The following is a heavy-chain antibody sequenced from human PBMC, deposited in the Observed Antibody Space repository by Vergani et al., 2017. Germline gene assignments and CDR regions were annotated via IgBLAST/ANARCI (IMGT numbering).Heavy chain of an antibody. CDR2: ISYDGSNK. CDR1: GFTFSSYA. V-gene: IGHV3-30-3*01. Sequence: VQLVESGGGVVQPGRSLRLSCAASGFTFSSYAMHWVRQAPGKGLEWVAVISYDGSNKYYADSVKGRFTISRDNSKNTLYLQMNSLRAEDTAVYYCARARWERHIDAFDIWGQGTMVTVSS. CDR3: ARARWERHIDAFDI. J-gene: IGHJ3*02. D-gene: IGHD1-26*01.